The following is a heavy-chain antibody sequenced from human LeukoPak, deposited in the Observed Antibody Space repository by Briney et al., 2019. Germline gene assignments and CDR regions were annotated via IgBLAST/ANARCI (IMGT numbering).Heavy chain of an antibody. J-gene: IGHJ3*02. Sequence: GGSLRLSCAASGFTFSSYWMSWVRQAPGKGLEWVANIKQDGSEKYYVDSVKGRFTISRDNAKNSLYLQMNSLRAEDTAVYYCARDDSSGYYAFDIWGQGIMVTVSS. CDR2: IKQDGSEK. CDR3: ARDDSSGYYAFDI. D-gene: IGHD3-22*01. V-gene: IGHV3-7*01. CDR1: GFTFSSYW.